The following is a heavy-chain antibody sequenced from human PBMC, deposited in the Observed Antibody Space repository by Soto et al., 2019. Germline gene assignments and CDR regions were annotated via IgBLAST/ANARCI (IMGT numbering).Heavy chain of an antibody. CDR2: ISGSGGST. D-gene: IGHD2-15*01. Sequence: EVQLLESGGGLVQPGGSLRLSCAASGFTFSSYAMSWVRQAPGKGLEWVSAISGSGGSTYYADSVKGRFPISRDNSKNTLYLQMNSLRAEDTAVYYCAKGFVVVAATLLYFDYWGQGTLVTVSS. V-gene: IGHV3-23*01. CDR1: GFTFSSYA. CDR3: AKGFVVVAATLLYFDY. J-gene: IGHJ4*02.